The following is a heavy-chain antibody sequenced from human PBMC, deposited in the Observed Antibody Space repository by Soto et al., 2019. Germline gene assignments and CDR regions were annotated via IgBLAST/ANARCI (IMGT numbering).Heavy chain of an antibody. CDR1: GFTVSNNY. CDR3: APRPGGGGY. CDR2: IYSGGYT. Sequence: EVQLVESGGGLIQPGGSLRLSCAVSGFTVSNNYMSWVRQAPGKGLEGVSVIYSGGYTAYGDSVKGRFTISRDNSKNTPNLQIKSLGADHPAVYSGAPRPGGGGYWGQGTLVTVSS. J-gene: IGHJ4*02. D-gene: IGHD3-10*01. V-gene: IGHV3-53*01.